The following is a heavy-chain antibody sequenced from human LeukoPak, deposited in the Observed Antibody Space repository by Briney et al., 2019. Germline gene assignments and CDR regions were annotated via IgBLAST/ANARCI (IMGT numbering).Heavy chain of an antibody. CDR3: TRDAGWD. CDR2: IRSKAYGGTT. V-gene: IGHV3-49*04. J-gene: IGHJ4*02. D-gene: IGHD6-19*01. Sequence: GGSLRLFCTASGFTFGDYAMSWVRQAPGKGLEWVGFIRSKAYGGTTEYAASVKGRFTISRDDSKSIAYLQMNSLKTEDTAVYYCTRDAGWDWGQGTLVTVSS. CDR1: GFTFGDYA.